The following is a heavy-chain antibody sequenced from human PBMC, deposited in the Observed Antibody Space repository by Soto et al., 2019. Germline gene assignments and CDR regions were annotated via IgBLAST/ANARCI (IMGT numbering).Heavy chain of an antibody. V-gene: IGHV3-11*01. CDR2: ISSSGSPA. D-gene: IGHD1-7*01. J-gene: IGHJ4*02. CDR3: ARAINWTYAFAY. CDR1: GFTFSNYY. Sequence: QVQLVESGGGLVKPGGSLRLSCAASGFTFSNYYLTWIRQAPGKGLEWISYISSSGSPAYYADSVKGRFTISRDNAKNSLYLQMNSLRAEDTAVYYCARAINWTYAFAYWGQGTLVTVSS.